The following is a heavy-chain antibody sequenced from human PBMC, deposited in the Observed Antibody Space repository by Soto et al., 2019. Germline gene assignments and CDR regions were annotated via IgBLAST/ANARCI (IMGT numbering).Heavy chain of an antibody. CDR3: AKTQWFGERGGDAFDI. CDR1: GFTFSSYA. V-gene: IGHV3-23*01. D-gene: IGHD3-10*01. J-gene: IGHJ3*02. Sequence: GGSLRLSCAASGFTFSSYAMSWVRQAPGKGLEWVSAISGSGGSTYYADSVKGRFTISRDNSKNTLYLQMNSLRAEDTAVYYCAKTQWFGERGGDAFDIWGQGTMVTVSS. CDR2: ISGSGGST.